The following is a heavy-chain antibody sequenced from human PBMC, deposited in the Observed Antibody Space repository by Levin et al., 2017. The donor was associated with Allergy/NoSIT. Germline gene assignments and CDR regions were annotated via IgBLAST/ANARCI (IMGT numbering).Heavy chain of an antibody. J-gene: IGHJ4*02. CDR1: GGSVSSGSYY. V-gene: IGHV4-61*01. CDR2: INFSGST. CDR3: ARGDSGGPLIRY. D-gene: IGHD2-15*01. Sequence: SETLSLTCTVSGGSVSSGSYYWSWIRQPPGKGLEWIGCINFSGSTNYNPSLKSRVSISLDTSKNQFSLHLSSVTAADTAVYYCARGDSGGPLIRYWGQGTLVTVSS.